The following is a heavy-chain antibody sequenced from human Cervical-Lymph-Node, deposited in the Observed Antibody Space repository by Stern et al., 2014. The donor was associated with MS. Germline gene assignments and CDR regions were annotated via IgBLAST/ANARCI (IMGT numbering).Heavy chain of an antibody. J-gene: IGHJ6*02. D-gene: IGHD3-10*01. CDR2: ISWNSVRL. V-gene: IGHV3-9*01. CDR1: GFIFDDYA. CDR3: AKVTMVRGTGLDV. Sequence: VQLVESGGGLVQPGRSLRLSCVASGFIFDDYAIHWVRQAPGKGLEWVAGISWNSVRLGYADSVKGRFTISRDKAKNSLYLQMNSLRTEDTALYYCAKVTMVRGTGLDVWGQGTTVTVSS.